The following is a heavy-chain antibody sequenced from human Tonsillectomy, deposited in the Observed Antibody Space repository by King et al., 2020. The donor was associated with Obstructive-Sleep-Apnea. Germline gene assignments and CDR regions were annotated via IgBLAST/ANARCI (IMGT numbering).Heavy chain of an antibody. Sequence: VQLVESGGGLVQPGGSLRLSCAVSGFTVSSNYMSWVRQAPGKGLEWVSVIHSDGSTKYADSAKGRFTISRDNSKNTLYLQMNSLRAEDTAVYYCARVWQQWKSEFDYWGQGTLVTVSS. D-gene: IGHD6-19*01. V-gene: IGHV3-66*01. CDR1: GFTVSSNY. CDR2: IHSDGST. J-gene: IGHJ4*02. CDR3: ARVWQQWKSEFDY.